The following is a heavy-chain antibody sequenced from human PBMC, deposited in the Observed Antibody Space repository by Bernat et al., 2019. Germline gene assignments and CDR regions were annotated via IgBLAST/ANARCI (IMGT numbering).Heavy chain of an antibody. Sequence: QVQLVQSGAEVKKPGASVKVSCKASGYTFTGYYMHWVRQAPGQGLEWMGWINPNSGGTNFAQKFQGWVTITRDTSISTAYVELSRLRSDDTAVYYCARFPPRYSSSSGAFDIWGQGTMVTVSS. V-gene: IGHV1-2*04. CDR2: INPNSGGT. CDR1: GYTFTGYY. D-gene: IGHD6-6*01. CDR3: ARFPPRYSSSSGAFDI. J-gene: IGHJ3*02.